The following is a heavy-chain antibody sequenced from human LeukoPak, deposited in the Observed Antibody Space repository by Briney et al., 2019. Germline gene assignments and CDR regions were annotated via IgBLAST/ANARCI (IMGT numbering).Heavy chain of an antibody. CDR3: ARDYSSSWYYYYGMDV. CDR1: GFTFSSYW. CDR2: IKQDGSEK. Sequence: GSLRLSCAASGFTFSSYWMSWVRQAPGKGLEWVANIKQDGSEKYYVDSVKGRFTISRDNAKNSLYLQMNSLRAEATAVYYCARDYSSSWYYYYGMDVWGQGTTVTVSS. D-gene: IGHD6-13*01. V-gene: IGHV3-7*04. J-gene: IGHJ6*02.